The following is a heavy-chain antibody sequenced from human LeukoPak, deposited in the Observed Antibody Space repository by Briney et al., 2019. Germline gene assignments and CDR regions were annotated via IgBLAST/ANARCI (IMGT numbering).Heavy chain of an antibody. J-gene: IGHJ4*02. V-gene: IGHV1-18*01. CDR3: ATFSGVVPAATNFDY. D-gene: IGHD2-2*01. CDR1: GYTFTSYG. CDR2: ISAYNGNT. Sequence: GASVKVSCKASGYTFTSYGISWVRQAPGQGLEWMGWISAYNGNTNYAQKLQGRVTMTTDTSTSTAYMELRSLRSDDTAVYYCATFSGVVPAATNFDYWGQGTLVTVSS.